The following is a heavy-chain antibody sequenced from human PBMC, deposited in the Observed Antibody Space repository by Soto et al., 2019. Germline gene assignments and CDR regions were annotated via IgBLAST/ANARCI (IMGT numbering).Heavy chain of an antibody. D-gene: IGHD3-10*01. CDR1: GFTFSSYS. J-gene: IGHJ4*02. V-gene: IGHV3-21*01. CDR3: ARDGGLLTPPDY. CDR2: ISSSSSYI. Sequence: EVQLVESGGGLVKPGGSLRLSCAASGFTFSSYSMNWVRQAPGKGLEWVSSISSSSSYIYYADSVKGRFTISRDNAKNSLYLQMNSLRAEDTAVYYCARDGGLLTPPDYWGQGTLVTVSS.